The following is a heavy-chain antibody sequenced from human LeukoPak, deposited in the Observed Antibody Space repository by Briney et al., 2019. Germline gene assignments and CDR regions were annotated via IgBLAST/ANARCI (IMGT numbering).Heavy chain of an antibody. Sequence: SETLSLTCTVSGDSISSYYWNWIRQPPGKGLEWIGYIYYSGSTKYNASLKSRVTISLDTSNNQFSLKLGSMTAADTAVYYCARSYSSGPFDLWGQGTLVIASS. D-gene: IGHD6-19*01. CDR3: ARSYSSGPFDL. V-gene: IGHV4-59*01. J-gene: IGHJ4*02. CDR1: GDSISSYY. CDR2: IYYSGST.